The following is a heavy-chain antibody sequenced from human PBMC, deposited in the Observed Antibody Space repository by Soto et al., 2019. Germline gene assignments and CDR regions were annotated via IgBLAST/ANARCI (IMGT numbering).Heavy chain of an antibody. J-gene: IGHJ4*02. D-gene: IGHD3-3*01. V-gene: IGHV4-4*07. CDR3: AGILSHYDFWSGYRYYFDY. CDR1: GGSINTYY. CDR2: VFSSGST. Sequence: SETLSLTCTVSGGSINTYYWNWIRQPAGKGLEWIGRVFSSGSTSHNPSLNGRVTMSVDMSKSQFSLKLSSVTAADTAVYYCAGILSHYDFWSGYRYYFDYWGQGTLVTVSS.